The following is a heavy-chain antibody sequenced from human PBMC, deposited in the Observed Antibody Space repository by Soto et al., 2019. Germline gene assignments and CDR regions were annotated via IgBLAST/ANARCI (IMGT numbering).Heavy chain of an antibody. V-gene: IGHV4-39*01. CDR2: IYYSGST. CDR1: GGSINSSSYF. J-gene: IGHJ5*02. D-gene: IGHD6-19*01. Sequence: PSETLSLTCSVSGGSINSSSYFWGWVRQPPGKGLEWIGSIYYSGSTYYNPSLRSRVTISVDTSKNQFSLKLSSVTAADTAVFYCARHYSSGSRNCFDPWGQGTLLTVSS. CDR3: ARHYSSGSRNCFDP.